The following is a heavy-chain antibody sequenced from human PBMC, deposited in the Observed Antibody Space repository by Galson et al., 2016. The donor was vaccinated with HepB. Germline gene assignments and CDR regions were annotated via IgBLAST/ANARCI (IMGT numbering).Heavy chain of an antibody. V-gene: IGHV5-51*01. D-gene: IGHD3-22*01. CDR1: GYSFSNYW. CDR3: ARKGNFDTLYYGLDV. CDR2: IYSGDSDT. J-gene: IGHJ6*02. Sequence: QSGAEVKKPGESLRISCKTSGYSFSNYWIAWVRQMPGKGLAWMGIIYSGDSDTRYSPSFQGQVTISADKSIRTSYLQWTRLKASDTAMYYCARKGNFDTLYYGLDVWGQGTTVAVSS.